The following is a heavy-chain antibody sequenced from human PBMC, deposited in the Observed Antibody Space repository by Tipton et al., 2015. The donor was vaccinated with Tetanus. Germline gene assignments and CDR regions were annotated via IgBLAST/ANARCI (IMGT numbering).Heavy chain of an antibody. CDR2: GIT. CDR3: ARMQRYGMDV. V-gene: IGHV4-4*07. Sequence: GITNYNPSLKSRVSMSVDTSKNQFSLRLNSVTAADTAVYYCARMQRYGMDVWGQGTTVTVSS. J-gene: IGHJ6*02. D-gene: IGHD6-25*01.